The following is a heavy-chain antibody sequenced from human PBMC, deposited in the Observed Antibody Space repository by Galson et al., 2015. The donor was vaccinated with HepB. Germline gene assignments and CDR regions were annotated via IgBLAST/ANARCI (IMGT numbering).Heavy chain of an antibody. D-gene: IGHD3-22*01. CDR3: ARDSSDSSGFVAWGHYGMDV. Sequence: SLRLSCAASGFTFSSYSMNWVRQAPGKGLEWVSYISSSSSTIYYADSVKGRFTISRDNAKNSLYLQMNSLRAEDTAVYYCARDSSDSSGFVAWGHYGMDVWGQGTTVTVSS. CDR2: ISSSSSTI. CDR1: GFTFSSYS. V-gene: IGHV3-48*04. J-gene: IGHJ6*02.